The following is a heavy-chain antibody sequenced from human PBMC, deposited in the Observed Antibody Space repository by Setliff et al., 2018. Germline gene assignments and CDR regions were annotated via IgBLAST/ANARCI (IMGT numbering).Heavy chain of an antibody. D-gene: IGHD5-18*01. J-gene: IGHJ4*02. Sequence: PSETLSLTCTISGGSINGHYWSWIRQPPGKGLEWIGNIYYTGKTNYNHSLKSRVTISVDTSKNQFTLKVNSVTAADTAVYYCARSSPSGDSYGPLDYWGQGTRVTV. CDR3: ARSSPSGDSYGPLDY. CDR2: IYYTGKT. V-gene: IGHV4-59*11. CDR1: GGSINGHY.